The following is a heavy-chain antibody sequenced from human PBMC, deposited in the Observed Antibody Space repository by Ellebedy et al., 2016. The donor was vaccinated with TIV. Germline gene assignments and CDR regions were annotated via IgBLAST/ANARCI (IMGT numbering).Heavy chain of an antibody. J-gene: IGHJ4*02. CDR1: GYTFTGYY. Sequence: ASVKVSXXASGYTFTGYYMHWVRQAPGQGLEWTGIINPSGGRTSYAQKFQGRVTMTRDTSTSTVYMELSSLRSEDTAVYYCAIRYSSGWSLDYWGQGTLVTVSS. D-gene: IGHD6-19*01. CDR3: AIRYSSGWSLDY. V-gene: IGHV1-46*01. CDR2: INPSGGRT.